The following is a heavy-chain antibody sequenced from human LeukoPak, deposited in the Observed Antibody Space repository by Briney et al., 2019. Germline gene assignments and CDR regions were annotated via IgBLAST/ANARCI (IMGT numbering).Heavy chain of an antibody. D-gene: IGHD6-13*01. Sequence: GGSLRLSCAASGFTVSSNYMSWVRRAPGKGLEWVSAISGSGGSTYYADSVKGRFTISRDNSKNTLYLQMNSLRAEDTAVYYCAKDSSSWWDYFDYWGQGTLVTVSS. V-gene: IGHV3-23*01. J-gene: IGHJ4*02. CDR3: AKDSSSWWDYFDY. CDR2: ISGSGGST. CDR1: GFTVSSNY.